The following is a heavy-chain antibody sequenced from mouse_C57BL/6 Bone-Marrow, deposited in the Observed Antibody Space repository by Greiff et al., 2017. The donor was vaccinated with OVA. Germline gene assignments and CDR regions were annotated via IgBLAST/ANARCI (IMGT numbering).Heavy chain of an antibody. J-gene: IGHJ1*03. CDR1: GFTFSDFY. CDR3: ARDAYDGYYGGYFDV. V-gene: IGHV7-1*01. Sequence: EVKVVESGGGLVQSGRSLRLSCATSGFTFSDFYMEWVRQAPGKGLEWIAASRNKANDYTTEYSASVKGRFIVSRDTSQSILYLQMNALRAEDTAIYYCARDAYDGYYGGYFDVWGTGTTVTVSS. CDR2: SRNKANDYTT. D-gene: IGHD2-3*01.